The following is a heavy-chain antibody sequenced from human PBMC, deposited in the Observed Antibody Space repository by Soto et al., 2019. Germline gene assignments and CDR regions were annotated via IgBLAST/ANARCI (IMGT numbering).Heavy chain of an antibody. CDR1: GYTFTSYG. CDR2: ISAYNGNT. CDR3: ARDCSGGSCYTQAYKFQH. Sequence: ASVKVSCKASGYTFTSYGISWVRQAPGQGLEWMGWISAYNGNTNYAQKLQGRVTMTTDTSTSTAYMELSSLRSEDTAVYYCARDCSGGSCYTQAYKFQHWGQGTLVTVSS. V-gene: IGHV1-18*01. D-gene: IGHD2-15*01. J-gene: IGHJ1*01.